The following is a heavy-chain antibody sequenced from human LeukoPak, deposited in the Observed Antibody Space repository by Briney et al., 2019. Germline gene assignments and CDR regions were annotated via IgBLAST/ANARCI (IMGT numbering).Heavy chain of an antibody. CDR2: IYYSGST. CDR3: ASMTLLYYFDY. D-gene: IGHD2-21*01. J-gene: IGHJ4*02. CDR1: GGSISSGDYY. Sequence: PSETLSLTCTVSGGSISSGDYYWNWIRQPPGKGLEWIGYIYYSGSTYYNPSLKSRVTMSVDTSKKQFSLKLSSVTAADTAVYYCASMTLLYYFDYWGQGTLVTVSS. V-gene: IGHV4-30-4*01.